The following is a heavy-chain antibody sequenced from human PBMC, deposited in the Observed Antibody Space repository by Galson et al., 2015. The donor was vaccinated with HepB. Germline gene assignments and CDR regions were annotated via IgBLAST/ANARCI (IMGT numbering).Heavy chain of an antibody. D-gene: IGHD2-2*01. CDR1: GYTFAGYY. V-gene: IGHV1-2*02. Sequence: SVKVSCKASGYTFAGYYMHWVRQAPGQGLEWMGWINPNSGGTNYAQKFQGRVTMTRDTSISTAYMELSRLRSDDTAVYYCARDSLSYCSSTSCYSPGDYWGQGTLVTVSS. CDR3: ARDSLSYCSSTSCYSPGDY. CDR2: INPNSGGT. J-gene: IGHJ4*02.